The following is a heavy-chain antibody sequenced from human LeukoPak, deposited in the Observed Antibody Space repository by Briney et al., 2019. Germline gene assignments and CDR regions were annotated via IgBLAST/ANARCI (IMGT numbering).Heavy chain of an antibody. CDR2: INSDGSST. D-gene: IGHD3-22*01. CDR1: GFTFSSYW. CDR3: ARVLTYYYDSSGYLGGLTTRFDY. Sequence: GGSLRLSCAASGFTFSSYWMHWVRQAPGKGLVWVSRINSDGSSTSYADSVKGRFTISRDNAKNTLYLQMNSLRAEDMAVYYCARVLTYYYDSSGYLGGLTTRFDYWGQGTLVTVSS. V-gene: IGHV3-74*01. J-gene: IGHJ4*02.